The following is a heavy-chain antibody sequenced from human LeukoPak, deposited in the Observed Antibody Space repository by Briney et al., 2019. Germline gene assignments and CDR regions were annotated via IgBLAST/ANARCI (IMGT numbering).Heavy chain of an antibody. CDR1: GYTFTSYA. CDR2: INTNTGNP. Sequence: GASVKVSCKTSGYTFTSYAMNWVRQAPGQGLEWMGWINTNTGNPTYAQGFTGRFVFSLDTSVSTAYLQICSLKAEDTAVYYCARTLFGDQYQLLHNWFDPWGQGTLVTVSS. J-gene: IGHJ5*02. CDR3: ARTLFGDQYQLLHNWFDP. D-gene: IGHD2-2*01. V-gene: IGHV7-4-1*01.